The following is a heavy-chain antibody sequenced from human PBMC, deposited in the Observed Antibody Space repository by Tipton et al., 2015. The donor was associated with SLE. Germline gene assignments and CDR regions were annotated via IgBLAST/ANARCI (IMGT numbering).Heavy chain of an antibody. V-gene: IGHV3-30*04. D-gene: IGHD2-8*01. CDR1: GFTFSDCA. J-gene: IGHJ4*02. Sequence: SLRLSCAGSGFTFSDCAMHWVRQAPGKGLEWVAVISYDGSNKYYADSVKGRFTISRDNSKNTLYLQMNSLRAEDTAVYYCARDLVPNGHIDYWGQGTLVTVSS. CDR2: ISYDGSNK. CDR3: ARDLVPNGHIDY.